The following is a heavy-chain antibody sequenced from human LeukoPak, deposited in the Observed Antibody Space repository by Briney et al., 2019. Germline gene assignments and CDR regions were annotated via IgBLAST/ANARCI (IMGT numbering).Heavy chain of an antibody. D-gene: IGHD3-9*01. V-gene: IGHV3-53*05. Sequence: PGGSLRLSCAASGFTVSSNYMSWVRQAPGKGLEWVSVIYSGGSAYYADSVKGRFTISRDNSKNTLYLQMNSLRAEDTAVYYCAKDLFEWYFDYWGQGTLVTVSS. J-gene: IGHJ4*02. CDR2: IYSGGSA. CDR3: AKDLFEWYFDY. CDR1: GFTVSSNY.